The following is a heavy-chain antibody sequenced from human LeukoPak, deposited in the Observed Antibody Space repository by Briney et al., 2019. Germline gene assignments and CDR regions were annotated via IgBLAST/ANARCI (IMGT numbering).Heavy chain of an antibody. Sequence: PSETLSLTCTVSGGSIISFYWSWIRQPPGKGLEWIGYIYYSGRTNYNPSLKSRVSISVDTSKNQFSLNLSSVTAADTAVYYCARDGYGERNFDYWGQGTLVTVSS. CDR3: ARDGYGERNFDY. D-gene: IGHD4-17*01. V-gene: IGHV4-59*01. CDR1: GGSIISFY. CDR2: IYYSGRT. J-gene: IGHJ4*02.